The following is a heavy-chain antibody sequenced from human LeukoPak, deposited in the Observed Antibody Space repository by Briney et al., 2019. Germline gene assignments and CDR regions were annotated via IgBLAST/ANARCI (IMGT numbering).Heavy chain of an antibody. CDR1: GFTFSSYS. D-gene: IGHD1-26*01. Sequence: GGSLRLSCAASGFTFSSYSMNWVRQAPGKGLEWVSSISSSSSYICYADSVKGRFTISRDNAKNSLYLQMNSLRAEDTAVYYCAKDRVSGSYYLFDYWGQGTLVTVSS. J-gene: IGHJ4*02. CDR2: ISSSSSYI. V-gene: IGHV3-21*01. CDR3: AKDRVSGSYYLFDY.